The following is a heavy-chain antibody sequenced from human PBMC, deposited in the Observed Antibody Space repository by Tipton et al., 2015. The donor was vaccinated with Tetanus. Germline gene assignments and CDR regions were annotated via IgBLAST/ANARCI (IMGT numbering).Heavy chain of an antibody. D-gene: IGHD2-8*02. Sequence: SGFTFRTYGMHWVRQAPGKGLEWVALILYGGNYKHYDDSVKGRVTISRGDSRNVVYLQMNSLRAEDTAVYYCVGVTAQRTELYFEHWGQGTQVTVSS. CDR3: VGVTAQRTELYFEH. J-gene: IGHJ1*01. CDR1: GFTFRTYG. CDR2: ILYGGNYK. V-gene: IGHV3-33*05.